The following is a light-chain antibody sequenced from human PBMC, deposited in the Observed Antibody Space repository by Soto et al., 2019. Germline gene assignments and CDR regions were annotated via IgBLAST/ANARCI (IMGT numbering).Light chain of an antibody. V-gene: IGKV3-11*01. J-gene: IGKJ1*01. CDR1: QSVDNY. CDR3: QQRSNWTRT. Sequence: EVVLTQSPATLSLSSGERVTLSCRASQSVDNYLAWYQQKPGQAPRLLIYDASNRATGIPSRFGGSGFGTDFTLTIIGLQPEDFAVYYCQQRSNWTRTCGQGTKVDIK. CDR2: DAS.